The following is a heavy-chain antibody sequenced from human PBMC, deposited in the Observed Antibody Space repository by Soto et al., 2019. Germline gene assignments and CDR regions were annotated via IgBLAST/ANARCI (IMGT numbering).Heavy chain of an antibody. J-gene: IGHJ6*02. V-gene: IGHV1-46*01. CDR1: GYTFTSYY. CDR2: INPSGGST. D-gene: IGHD5-12*01. CDR3: ARDTSKSGRWLQFWDYYYYGMDV. Sequence: AASVKVSCKXSGYTFTSYYMHWVRQAPGQGLEWMGIINPSGGSTSYAQKFQGRVTMTRDTSTSTVYMELSSLRSEDTAVCYCARDTSKSGRWLQFWDYYYYGMDVWGQGTTVTVSS.